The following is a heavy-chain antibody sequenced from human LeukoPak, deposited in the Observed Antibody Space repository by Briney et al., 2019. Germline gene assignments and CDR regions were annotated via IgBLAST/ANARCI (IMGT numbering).Heavy chain of an antibody. CDR3: ARVAAGSGWYGDAFDI. CDR1: GFTFSRYW. Sequence: RTGGSLRLSCAASGFTFSRYWMTRVRQAPGKGLEWVANIKQDGSEKYYVDSVKGRFTISRDNAKNSLYLQMNSLRAEDTAVYYCARVAAGSGWYGDAFDIWGQGTMVTVSS. D-gene: IGHD6-19*01. CDR2: IKQDGSEK. V-gene: IGHV3-7*01. J-gene: IGHJ3*02.